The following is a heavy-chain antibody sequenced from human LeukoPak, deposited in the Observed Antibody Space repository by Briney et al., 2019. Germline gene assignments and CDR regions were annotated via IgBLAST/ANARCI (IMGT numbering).Heavy chain of an antibody. D-gene: IGHD3-10*01. J-gene: IGHJ4*02. V-gene: IGHV3-7*01. CDR3: ASAIWFGELLDDY. CDR1: GFTFSSYA. Sequence: QPGGSLRLSCAASGFTFSSYAMSWVRQAPGKGLEWVANIKQDGSEKYYVDSVKGRFTISRDNAKNSLYLQMNSLRAEDTAVYYCASAIWFGELLDDYWGQGTLVTVSS. CDR2: IKQDGSEK.